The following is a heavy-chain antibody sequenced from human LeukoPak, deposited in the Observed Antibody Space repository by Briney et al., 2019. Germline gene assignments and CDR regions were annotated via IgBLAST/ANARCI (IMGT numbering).Heavy chain of an antibody. CDR3: ARDQVAGSPNWFDP. D-gene: IGHD6-19*01. J-gene: IGHJ5*02. Sequence: ASVKVSCKASGYTFTSYGISWVRQAPGQGLEWMGWISAYNGNTNYAQKFQGRVTMTRDTSISTAYMELSRLRSDDTAVYYCARDQVAGSPNWFDPWGQGTLVTVSS. CDR2: ISAYNGNT. CDR1: GYTFTSYG. V-gene: IGHV1-18*01.